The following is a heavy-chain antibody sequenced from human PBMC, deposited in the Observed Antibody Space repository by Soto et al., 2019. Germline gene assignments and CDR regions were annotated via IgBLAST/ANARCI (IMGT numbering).Heavy chain of an antibody. CDR1: GYTFTNHG. D-gene: IGHD2-8*01. Sequence: ASVKVSCKASGYTFTNHGISWVRQAPGQGLEWLGWISGHNGNTKYAQRLKGRVTMTADTSTSTAYMELRSLRSDDTAVYYCARDLYPLAYYFDFWGQGTLVTV. J-gene: IGHJ4*02. CDR3: ARDLYPLAYYFDF. V-gene: IGHV1-18*04. CDR2: ISGHNGNT.